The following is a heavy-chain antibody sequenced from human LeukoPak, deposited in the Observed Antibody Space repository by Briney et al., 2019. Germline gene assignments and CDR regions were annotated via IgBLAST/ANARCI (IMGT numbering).Heavy chain of an antibody. CDR1: GYPFTTSW. V-gene: IGHV5-51*01. CDR2: IYAGNSDA. D-gene: IGHD5-24*01. Sequence: GESLKISCQGFGYPFTTSWIGWVRQLPGKGLEWTAIIYAGNSDAKYSPSFQGQVSISTDRSISTAYLQWSILKASDTAMYYCARRDGYDSATFDYWGQGTLVTVSS. CDR3: ARRDGYDSATFDY. J-gene: IGHJ4*02.